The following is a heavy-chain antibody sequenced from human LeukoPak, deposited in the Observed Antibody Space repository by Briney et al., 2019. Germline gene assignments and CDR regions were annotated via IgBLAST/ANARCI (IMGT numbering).Heavy chain of an antibody. D-gene: IGHD2-15*01. V-gene: IGHV1-69*13. CDR3: ARDSAGYCSGGSCYAIFDY. Sequence: GAPVKVSCKASGGTFSSYAISWVRQAPGQGLEWMGGIIPIFGTANYAQKFQGRVTITADESTSTAYMELSSLRSEDTAVYYCARDSAGYCSGGSCYAIFDYWGQGTLVTVSS. CDR1: GGTFSSYA. J-gene: IGHJ4*02. CDR2: IIPIFGTA.